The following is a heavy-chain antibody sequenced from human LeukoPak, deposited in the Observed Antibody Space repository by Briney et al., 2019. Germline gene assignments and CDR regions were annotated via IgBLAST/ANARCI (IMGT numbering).Heavy chain of an antibody. V-gene: IGHV3-33*01. J-gene: IGHJ4*02. D-gene: IGHD6-13*01. CDR1: GFTFSSYG. CDR2: IWYDGSNK. CDR3: ARDSAVKGISSD. Sequence: PGRSLRLSCAASGFTFSSYGMHWVRQAPGKGLEWVAVIWYDGSNKYYADSVKGRFTISRDNSKNTLYLQMNSLRAEDTAVYYCARDSAVKGISSDWGQGTLVTVSS.